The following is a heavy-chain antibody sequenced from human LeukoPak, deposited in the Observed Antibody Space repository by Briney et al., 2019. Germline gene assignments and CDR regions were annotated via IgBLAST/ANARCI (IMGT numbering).Heavy chain of an antibody. D-gene: IGHD3-3*01. CDR3: AREYDFWSGYYTD. CDR2: IYTSGST. V-gene: IGHV4-4*07. Sequence: SETLSLTCTVSAGSLSSYYWSWVRQPAGKGLEWIGRIYTSGSTNYNPSLKSRVTMSVDTSKNQFSLKLSSVTAADTAVYYCAREYDFWSGYYTDWGQGTLVTVSS. CDR1: AGSLSSYY. J-gene: IGHJ4*02.